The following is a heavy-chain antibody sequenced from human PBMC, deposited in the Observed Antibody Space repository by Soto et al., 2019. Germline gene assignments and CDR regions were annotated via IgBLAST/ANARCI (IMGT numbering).Heavy chain of an antibody. Sequence: QITLKESGPPLVKPTQTLTLTCTFSGFSLSTSGVGVGWIRQPPGKALEWLAFIYWDDDKRYSPSLKSSLTTTMHTSKNQVVLTVTNLDPGDSVPYDYAHSPRPLTAVVPFDPWRQGPLGTVSS. J-gene: IGHJ5*02. V-gene: IGHV2-5*02. CDR3: AHSPRPLTAVVPFDP. CDR2: IYWDDDK. CDR1: GFSLSTSGVG. D-gene: IGHD6-6*01.